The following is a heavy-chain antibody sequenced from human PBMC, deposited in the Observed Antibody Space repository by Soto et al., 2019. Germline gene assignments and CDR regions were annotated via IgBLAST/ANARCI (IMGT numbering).Heavy chain of an antibody. CDR2: INPNSGGT. CDR1: GYTFTGYY. V-gene: IGHV1-2*04. J-gene: IGHJ6*02. D-gene: IGHD6-13*01. Sequence: GSVKVSCKASGYTFTGYYMHWVRQAPGRGLEWMGWINPNSGGTNYAQKFQGWVTMTRDTSISTAYMELSRLRSDDTAVYYCARDGQLKSGSWYLHYYYGMDVWGQGTTVTVSS. CDR3: ARDGQLKSGSWYLHYYYGMDV.